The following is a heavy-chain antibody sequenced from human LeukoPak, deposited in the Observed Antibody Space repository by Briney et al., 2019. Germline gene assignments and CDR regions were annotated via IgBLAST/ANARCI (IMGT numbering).Heavy chain of an antibody. J-gene: IGHJ6*03. CDR2: IYSGGST. V-gene: IGHV3-53*01. Sequence: GGSLRLSCAASGFTVSSNYMSWVRQAPGKGLEWVSVIYSGGSTYYADSVKGRFTISRDNSKNTLYLQMNSLRAEDTAVYYCARVGTGTTFSSLYYYYYYMDVWGKGTTVTISS. CDR3: ARVGTGTTFSSLYYYYYYMDV. CDR1: GFTVSSNY. D-gene: IGHD1-1*01.